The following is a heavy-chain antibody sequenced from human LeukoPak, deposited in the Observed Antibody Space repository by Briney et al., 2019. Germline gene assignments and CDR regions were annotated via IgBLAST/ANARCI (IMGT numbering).Heavy chain of an antibody. CDR1: GGSISGYY. CDR3: ARNWGSYAFDI. CDR2: ISYSGST. Sequence: SETLSLICTVSGGSISGYYWSWIRQPPGKGLEWIGYISYSGSTNYNPSLKSRATMSVDTSKNQYSLKLSSVTAADTAVYFCARNWGSYAFDIWGQGTMVTVSS. V-gene: IGHV4-59*08. J-gene: IGHJ3*02. D-gene: IGHD7-27*01.